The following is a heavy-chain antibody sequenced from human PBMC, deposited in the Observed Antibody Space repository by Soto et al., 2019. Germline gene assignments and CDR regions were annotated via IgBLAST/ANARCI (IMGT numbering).Heavy chain of an antibody. CDR3: ARDGVAPGLYFDF. Sequence: EVQLEESGGGLVQPGGSLRLSCAASEFIFSDYWMNWVRQAPGKGLEWVASINQHGGEKKYVDSVAGRFTISRDNAINSLYLQMASLRAEDTAVYYCARDGVAPGLYFDFWGQGALVTVSS. D-gene: IGHD6-13*01. V-gene: IGHV3-7*05. J-gene: IGHJ4*02. CDR2: INQHGGEK. CDR1: EFIFSDYW.